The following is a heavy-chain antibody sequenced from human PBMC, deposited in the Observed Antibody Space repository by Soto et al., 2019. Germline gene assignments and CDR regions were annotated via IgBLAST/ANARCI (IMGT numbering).Heavy chain of an antibody. D-gene: IGHD2-15*01. Sequence: KGLEWVSRINSNGGTTYYADSVKGRFTISRDNSKNTLYLQMNSLRAEDSFFFFQAEDGIRDTVPVSAFLLNRSSDL. J-gene: IGHJ2*01. V-gene: IGHV3-23*01. CDR2: INSNGGTT. CDR3: AEDGIRDTVPVSAFLLNRSSDL.